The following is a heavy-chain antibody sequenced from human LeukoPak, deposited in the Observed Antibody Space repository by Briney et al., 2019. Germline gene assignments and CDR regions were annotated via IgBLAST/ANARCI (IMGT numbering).Heavy chain of an antibody. J-gene: IGHJ5*02. CDR1: GYTFTDYY. CDR3: ASHENQVS. D-gene: IGHD1-14*01. CDR2: INPHSGST. Sequence: ASVKVSCKTSGYTFTDYYVHWIRQAPGQGLEWMGCINPHSGSTNSTQKFQGRVTMTRDTSISTAYMELSGLISDDTAVYYCASHENQVSWGQGTLVTVSS. V-gene: IGHV1-2*02.